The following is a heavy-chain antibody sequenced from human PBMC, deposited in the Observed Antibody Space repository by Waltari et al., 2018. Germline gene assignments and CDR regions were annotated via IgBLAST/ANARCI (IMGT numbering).Heavy chain of an antibody. D-gene: IGHD3-10*01. CDR3: VFARFRDLGGYYYGMDV. J-gene: IGHJ6*02. CDR2: IIPIFGTA. CDR1: AGTSTSYA. Sequence: QVQLVQSGAEVKKPGPSVKVSCKASAGTSTSYAISWMRQAPGPGLALMGRIIPIFGTANYAQKFQGRVTITADKSTSTAYMELSSLRSEDTAVYYCVFARFRDLGGYYYGMDVWGQGTTVTVSS. V-gene: IGHV1-69*08.